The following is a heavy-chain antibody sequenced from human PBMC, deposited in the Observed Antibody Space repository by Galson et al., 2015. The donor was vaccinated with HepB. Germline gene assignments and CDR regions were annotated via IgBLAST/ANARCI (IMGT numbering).Heavy chain of an antibody. CDR2: IYPGDSDT. CDR1: GYSFTSYW. J-gene: IGHJ6*03. V-gene: IGHV5-51*01. Sequence: QSGAEVKKPGESLKISCKGSGYSFTSYWIGWVRQMPGKGLEWMGIIYPGDSDTRYSPSFQGQVTISADKSISTAYLQWSSLKASDTAMYYCARHVEYCSSTSCYTRAPSRGYMDVWGKGTTVTVSS. CDR3: ARHVEYCSSTSCYTRAPSRGYMDV. D-gene: IGHD2-2*02.